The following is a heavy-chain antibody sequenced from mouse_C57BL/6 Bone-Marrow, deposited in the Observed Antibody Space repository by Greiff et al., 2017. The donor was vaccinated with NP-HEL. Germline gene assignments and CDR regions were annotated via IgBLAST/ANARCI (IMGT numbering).Heavy chain of an antibody. Sequence: QVQLQQSGAELVRPGASVTLSCKASGYTFTDYEMHWVKQTPVHGLEWIGAIDPETGGTAYNQKFKGKAILTADNSSSTAYMELRSLTSEDSAVYYGTRSRYYGSSPYYFDYWGQGTTLTVSS. J-gene: IGHJ2*01. D-gene: IGHD1-1*01. V-gene: IGHV1-15*01. CDR2: IDPETGGT. CDR3: TRSRYYGSSPYYFDY. CDR1: GYTFTDYE.